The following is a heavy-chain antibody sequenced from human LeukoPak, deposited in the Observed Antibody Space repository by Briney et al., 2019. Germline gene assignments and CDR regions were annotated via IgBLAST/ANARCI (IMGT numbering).Heavy chain of an antibody. D-gene: IGHD6-13*01. V-gene: IGHV3-74*01. J-gene: IGHJ3*02. Sequence: GGSLRLSCAASGFTFSSYWMHWVRQAPGKGLVWVSRIKTDGSSTSYADSVKGRFTISRDNAKNTLYLQMNSLRAEDTAVYYCARDVAAAGTVMSAFDIWGQGTMVTVSS. CDR2: IKTDGSST. CDR3: ARDVAAAGTVMSAFDI. CDR1: GFTFSSYW.